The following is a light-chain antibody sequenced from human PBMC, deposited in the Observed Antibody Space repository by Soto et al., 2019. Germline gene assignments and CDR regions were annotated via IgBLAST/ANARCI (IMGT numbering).Light chain of an antibody. CDR1: SGSIASNY. V-gene: IGLV6-57*01. Sequence: NCMLTQPHSVSESPGKTVTISCTRSSGSIASNYVQWFQQRPGSSPTTVIYEDNQRPSGVPDRFSGSIDSSSNSASLTISGLKTEDEADYYCQSYDSSTNWVFGGGTKLTVL. J-gene: IGLJ3*02. CDR3: QSYDSSTNWV. CDR2: EDN.